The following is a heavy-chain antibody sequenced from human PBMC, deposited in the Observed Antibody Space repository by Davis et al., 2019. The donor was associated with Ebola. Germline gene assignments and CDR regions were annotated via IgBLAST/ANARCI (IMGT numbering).Heavy chain of an antibody. CDR1: GGSISSSSYY. CDR2: IYYSGST. D-gene: IGHD6-6*01. CDR3: ARRIAARPFGDWFDP. J-gene: IGHJ5*02. V-gene: IGHV4-39*01. Sequence: MPSETLSLTCPVSGGSISSSSYYWGWIRQPPGKGLEWIGSIYYSGSTYYNPSLKSRVTISVDTSKNQFSLKLSSVTAADTAVYYCARRIAARPFGDWFDPWGQGTLVTVSS.